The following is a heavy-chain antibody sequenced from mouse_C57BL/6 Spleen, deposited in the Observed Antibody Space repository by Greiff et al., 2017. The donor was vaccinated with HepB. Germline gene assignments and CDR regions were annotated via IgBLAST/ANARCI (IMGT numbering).Heavy chain of an antibody. D-gene: IGHD1-1*01. J-gene: IGHJ2*01. Sequence: EVKLQESGPGLVKPSQSLSLTCSVTGYSITSGYYWNWIRQFPGNKLEWMGYISYDGSNNYNPSLKNRISITRDTSKNQFFLKLNSVTTEDTATYYCARADYYGSSLDYWGQGTTLTVSS. CDR3: ARADYYGSSLDY. CDR2: ISYDGSN. CDR1: GYSITSGYY. V-gene: IGHV3-6*01.